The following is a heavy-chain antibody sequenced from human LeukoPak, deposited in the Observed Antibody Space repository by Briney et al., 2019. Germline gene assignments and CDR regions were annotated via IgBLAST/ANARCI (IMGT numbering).Heavy chain of an antibody. J-gene: IGHJ5*02. D-gene: IGHD4-17*01. CDR3: ARGVATVTPLNSPGWSDP. CDR1: GGSISSSSYY. CDR2: IYYSGST. V-gene: IGHV4-39*07. Sequence: SETLSLTCTVSGGSISSSSYYWGWIRQPPGKGLEWIGSIYYSGSTYYNPSLKSRVTISVDTSKNQFSLKLSSVTAADTAVYYRARGVATVTPLNSPGWSDPWGRGTLVPSPQ.